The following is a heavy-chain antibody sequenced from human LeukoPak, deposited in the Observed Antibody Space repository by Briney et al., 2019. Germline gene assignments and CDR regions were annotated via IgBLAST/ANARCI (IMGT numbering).Heavy chain of an antibody. Sequence: GGSLRLSCAASGFTFNSHWMNWVRQAPGKGLEWVANIKQDGSDKYYVDSVKGRFTISRDNANNSLYLQMNSLRAEDTAVYYCARILDSAWGELGYWGQGTLVTVSS. CDR1: GFTFNSHW. CDR2: IKQDGSDK. V-gene: IGHV3-7*01. D-gene: IGHD6-19*01. CDR3: ARILDSAWGELGY. J-gene: IGHJ4*02.